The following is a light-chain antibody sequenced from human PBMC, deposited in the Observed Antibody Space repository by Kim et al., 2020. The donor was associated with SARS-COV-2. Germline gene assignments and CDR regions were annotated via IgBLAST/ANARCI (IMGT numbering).Light chain of an antibody. V-gene: IGKV3-15*01. CDR1: HSVNSN. J-gene: IGKJ1*01. Sequence: EVVLTQSPATLTVSPGERATLSCRASHSVNSNLAWYQQKPGQAPRLLIFHAFTRATDIAARFSGSASGTEFTLTISSVQSEDFVVYYCQQYNDWPRTFGQGTKVDIK. CDR3: QQYNDWPRT. CDR2: HAF.